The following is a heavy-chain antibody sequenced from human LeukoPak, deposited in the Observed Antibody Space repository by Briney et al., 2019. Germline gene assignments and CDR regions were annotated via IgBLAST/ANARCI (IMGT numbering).Heavy chain of an antibody. V-gene: IGHV1-69*08. D-gene: IGHD6-19*01. CDR2: VIPILGTP. CDR1: GDTFSTYT. Sequence: SVKVSCKASGDTFSTYTVTWVRQAPGQGLEWMGGVIPILGTPNYAQKFQGRVTITADKSTTTVSIDLRSLRSDDTAVYYCARRASSGWSTNWFDPWGQGTLVTVSS. CDR3: ARRASSGWSTNWFDP. J-gene: IGHJ5*02.